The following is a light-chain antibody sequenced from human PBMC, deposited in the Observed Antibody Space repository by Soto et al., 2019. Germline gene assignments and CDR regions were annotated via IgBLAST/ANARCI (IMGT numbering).Light chain of an antibody. J-gene: IGKJ1*01. CDR2: GAS. CDR3: QQYNSYSGT. V-gene: IGKV1-5*01. Sequence: IQMTQSPSSLSAAVGDRVTITCRASQSITSWLAWYQHKPGKAPKLLIDGASSLESGVPSRFSGSGSETEFTLTISSLQPDDFATYYCQQYNSYSGTFGQGTKVDIK. CDR1: QSITSW.